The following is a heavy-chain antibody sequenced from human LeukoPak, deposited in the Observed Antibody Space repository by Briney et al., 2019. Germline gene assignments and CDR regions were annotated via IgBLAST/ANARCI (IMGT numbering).Heavy chain of an antibody. CDR2: ISGSGVRT. V-gene: IGHV3-23*01. CDR3: AKGWFGDLLYGDDAFDI. J-gene: IGHJ3*02. D-gene: IGHD3-10*01. Sequence: TGGSLRLSCAASGFTFTSYAMSWVRQAPGKGLEWVSAISGSGVRTYYADSVKGRFTISRDNFKNTLYVQMFRLRAEDTAIYYCAKGWFGDLLYGDDAFDIWGQGSMVTVSS. CDR1: GFTFTSYA.